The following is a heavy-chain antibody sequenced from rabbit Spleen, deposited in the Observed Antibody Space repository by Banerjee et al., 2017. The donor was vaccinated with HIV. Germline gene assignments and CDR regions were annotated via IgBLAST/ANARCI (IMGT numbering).Heavy chain of an antibody. CDR2: IAAGSSGFT. V-gene: IGHV1S40*01. D-gene: IGHD8-1*01. CDR1: GFSLTSSDY. J-gene: IGHJ6*01. CDR3: ARDSGTSFSTYGMDL. Sequence: QSLEESGGDLVKPGASLTLTCTTSGFSLTSSDYMCWVRQAPGKGLEWIACIAAGSSGFTYHATWAKGRFTISKTSSTTVTLHVTSLTAADTATYFCARDSGTSFSTYGMDLWGQGTLVTVS.